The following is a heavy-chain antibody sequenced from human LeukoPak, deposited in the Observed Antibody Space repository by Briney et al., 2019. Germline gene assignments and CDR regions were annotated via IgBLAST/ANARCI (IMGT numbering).Heavy chain of an antibody. CDR1: GFTFSSYG. D-gene: IGHD2-2*01. CDR2: ISYDRSNK. Sequence: PGRSLRLSCAASGFTFSSYGMHWVRQATGKGLEWVAVISYDRSNKYYADSVKGRFTISRDNSKNTLYLQMNSLRAEDTAVYYCAKSQHIVVVPAALDYWGQGTLVTVSS. J-gene: IGHJ4*02. V-gene: IGHV3-30*18. CDR3: AKSQHIVVVPAALDY.